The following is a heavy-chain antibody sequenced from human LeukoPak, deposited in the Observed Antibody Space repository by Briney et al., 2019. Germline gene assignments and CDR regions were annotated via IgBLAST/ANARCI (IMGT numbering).Heavy chain of an antibody. CDR2: IYYSGST. CDR1: GGSISSSSYY. J-gene: IGHJ2*01. Sequence: PSETLSLTCTVSGGSISSSSYYWGWIRQPRGKGLEWIGSIYYSGSTYYNPSLKSRVTISVDTSKNLFSLKLSSVTAADTAVYYCARCSSISSWYMVWYFDLWGRGTLVTVSS. D-gene: IGHD6-13*01. V-gene: IGHV4-39*01. CDR3: ARCSSISSWYMVWYFDL.